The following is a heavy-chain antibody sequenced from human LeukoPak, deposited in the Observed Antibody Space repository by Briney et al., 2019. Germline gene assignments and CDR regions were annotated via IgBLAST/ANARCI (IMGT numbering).Heavy chain of an antibody. CDR1: GGSISSSSYY. V-gene: IGHV4-39*07. CDR3: ATNGYYCMDV. J-gene: IGHJ6*03. CDR2: IYHSGGT. Sequence: SETLSLTCTVSGGSISSSSYYWGWVRQPPGKGLEWIGEIYHSGGTNYNPSLKSRITISVDKSQNQFSLKVNSLTAADTAVHYCATNGYYCMDVWGKGTTVTVSS. D-gene: IGHD2-8*01.